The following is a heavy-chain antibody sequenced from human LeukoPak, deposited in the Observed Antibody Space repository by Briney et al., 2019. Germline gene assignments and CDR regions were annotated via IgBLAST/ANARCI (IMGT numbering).Heavy chain of an antibody. V-gene: IGHV3-74*03. Sequence: GGSLRLSCAASGYTFSGHWIHWVRQAPGKGLEWVSRINSDATGTMDADPVKGRFTTSRDNAKNTVYLQMNSLRAEDTAVYYCARGRYFALDVWGQGTTVTVSS. CDR1: GYTFSGHW. D-gene: IGHD2/OR15-2a*01. CDR2: INSDATGT. CDR3: ARGRYFALDV. J-gene: IGHJ6*02.